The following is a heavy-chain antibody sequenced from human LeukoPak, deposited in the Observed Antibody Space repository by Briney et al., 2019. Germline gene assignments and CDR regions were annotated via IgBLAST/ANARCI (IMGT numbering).Heavy chain of an antibody. V-gene: IGHV4-34*01. Sequence: SETLSLTCAVYGGSFSGYYWSWIRQPPGKGLEWIGEINHSGSTNYNPSLKSRVTISVDTSKNQFSLKLSPVTAADTAVYYCASSGIAAAGTDYWGQGTLVTVSS. J-gene: IGHJ4*02. D-gene: IGHD6-13*01. CDR2: INHSGST. CDR1: GGSFSGYY. CDR3: ASSGIAAAGTDY.